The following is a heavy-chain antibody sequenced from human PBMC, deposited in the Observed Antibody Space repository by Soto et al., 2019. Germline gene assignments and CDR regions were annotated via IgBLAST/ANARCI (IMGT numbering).Heavy chain of an antibody. CDR3: ARGLDDILTGYSQTEFDP. V-gene: IGHV3-21*01. CDR1: EFTFSSYS. Sequence: GGSLRLSCAASEFTFSSYSMNWVRQAPGKGLEWVSSIGRSSSYIYYADSVKGRFIISRDNAKNSLYLQMNSLRAEDTAVYYCARGLDDILTGYSQTEFDPWGQRT. J-gene: IGHJ5*02. D-gene: IGHD3-9*01. CDR2: IGRSSSYI.